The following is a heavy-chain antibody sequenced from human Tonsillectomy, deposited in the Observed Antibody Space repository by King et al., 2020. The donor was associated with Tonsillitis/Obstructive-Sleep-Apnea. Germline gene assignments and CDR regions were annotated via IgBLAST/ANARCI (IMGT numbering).Heavy chain of an antibody. J-gene: IGHJ4*02. CDR2: ISYSGST. D-gene: IGHD3-10*01. CDR3: ARRRGSGVDY. CDR1: GGSISSSSYY. Sequence: QLQESGPGLVKPSETLSLTCTVSGGSISSSSYYWGWIRQPPGKGLEWIGSISYSGSTYYTPPLKSRVTISVATSKNPFSLKLTSVTAADTAVYYCARRRGSGVDYWGQGTLVTVSS. V-gene: IGHV4-39*01.